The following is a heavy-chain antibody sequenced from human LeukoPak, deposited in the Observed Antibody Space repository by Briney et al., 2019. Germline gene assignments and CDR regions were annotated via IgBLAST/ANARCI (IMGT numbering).Heavy chain of an antibody. V-gene: IGHV3-43D*04. J-gene: IGHJ4*02. CDR1: GFTFDDYA. D-gene: IGHD2-2*01. Sequence: GGSLKLSCAASGFTFDDYAMHWVRQAPGKGLEWVSLISWDGGSTYYADSVKGRFTISRDNSKNSLYLQMNSLRAEDTALYYCAKDRLVKRDCSSTRCYNIDYWGQGTLVTVSS. CDR3: AKDRLVKRDCSSTRCYNIDY. CDR2: ISWDGGST.